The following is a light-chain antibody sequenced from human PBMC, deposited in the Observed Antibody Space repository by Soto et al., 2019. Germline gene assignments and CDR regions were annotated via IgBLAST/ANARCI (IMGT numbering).Light chain of an antibody. Sequence: DIQLTQPPSTLSGSVGDRVTITCRAVQTISSWLAWYQQKPGKAPKLLIYKASTLKSGVPSRFSGSGSGTEFTLTISSLQPDDFATYYCQHYNSYSEAFGQGTKVELK. J-gene: IGKJ1*01. CDR1: QTISSW. CDR3: QHYNSYSEA. CDR2: KAS. V-gene: IGKV1-5*03.